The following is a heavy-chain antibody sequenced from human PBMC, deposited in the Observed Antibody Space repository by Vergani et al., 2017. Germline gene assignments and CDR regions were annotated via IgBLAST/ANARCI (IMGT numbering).Heavy chain of an antibody. Sequence: VQLVESGGGLVKPGGSLRLSCAASGFTFSSYAMSWVRQAPGKGLEWVSAIRGSGGSTYYADSVKGRFTISRDNSKNTLYLQMNSLRAEDTAVYYCNPYYYDSSGYYYFDYWGQGTLVTVSS. CDR3: NPYYYDSSGYYYFDY. D-gene: IGHD3-22*01. CDR2: IRGSGGST. V-gene: IGHV3-23*04. J-gene: IGHJ4*02. CDR1: GFTFSSYA.